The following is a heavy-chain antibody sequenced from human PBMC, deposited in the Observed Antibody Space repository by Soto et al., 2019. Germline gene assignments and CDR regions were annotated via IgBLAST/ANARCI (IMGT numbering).Heavy chain of an antibody. CDR1: GYTFTSYA. D-gene: IGHD3-16*01. CDR2: INAGNGNT. V-gene: IGHV1-3*01. J-gene: IGHJ5*02. CDR3: ARVGSWGMGPTAEFDP. Sequence: QVQLVQSGAEVKKPGASVKVSCKASGYTFTSYAMHWVRQAPGQRLEWMGWINAGNGNTKYSQKFQGRVTITRDTSASTAYMELSSLRSEDTAVYYCARVGSWGMGPTAEFDPWGQGTLVTVSS.